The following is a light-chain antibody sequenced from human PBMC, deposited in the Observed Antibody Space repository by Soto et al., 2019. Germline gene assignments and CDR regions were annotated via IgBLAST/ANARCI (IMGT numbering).Light chain of an antibody. CDR3: QTLGTGIVV. CDR1: SGHSGSS. Sequence: QLVLTKSPSASASLGATVQLTCALRSGHSGSSIAWYQPHPEKGPRLLMSRGSDGRHTKGDGIPDRFSGSSSGVERYLTISSLQSEYEDDYYWQTLGTGIVVFGGGTKVTV. J-gene: IGLJ2*01. V-gene: IGLV4-69*01. CDR2: RGSDGRH.